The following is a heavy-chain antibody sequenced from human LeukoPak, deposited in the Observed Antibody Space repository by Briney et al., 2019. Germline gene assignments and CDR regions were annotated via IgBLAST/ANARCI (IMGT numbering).Heavy chain of an antibody. CDR2: ITRSSSTV. CDR1: GFTFSSYS. CDR3: AREKVQAPDS. D-gene: IGHD1-1*01. V-gene: IGHV3-48*01. Sequence: PGGSLRLSCAASGFTFSSYSMNWVRQAPGKGLEWVSYITRSSSTVYYANSVRGRFTISRDNAKNSLYLQMNSLGIEDTAIYYCAREKVQAPDSWGQGTLVTVSS. J-gene: IGHJ4*02.